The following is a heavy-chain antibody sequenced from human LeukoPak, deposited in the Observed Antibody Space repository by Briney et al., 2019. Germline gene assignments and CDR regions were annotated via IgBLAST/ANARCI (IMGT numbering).Heavy chain of an antibody. CDR1: GFSFSSHA. V-gene: IGHV3-23*01. J-gene: IGHJ4*02. CDR2: ISISGDDT. Sequence: GGSLRLSCATSGFSFSSHAMTWVRQAPGKGLEWLSAISISGDDTYYADSVKGRFTISRDNSKNTLYLQMNSLSADDTAMYYCAKDAGSDGTFDYWGQGALVTVSS. D-gene: IGHD2-21*02. CDR3: AKDAGSDGTFDY.